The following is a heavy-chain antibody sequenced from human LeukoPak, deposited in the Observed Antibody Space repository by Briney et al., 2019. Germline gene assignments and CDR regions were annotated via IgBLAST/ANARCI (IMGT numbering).Heavy chain of an antibody. CDR3: ARGASNRFDY. CDR1: GFIFSQYS. Sequence: GGSLRLSCAASGFIFSQYSMNWVRQAPGKGLEWVSSIRFTGSYIYYADSVKGRFTISRDDAKNTLYLQMNSLRGEDTAVYYCARGASNRFDYWGQGTLVTVSS. V-gene: IGHV3-21*01. J-gene: IGHJ4*02. D-gene: IGHD1-14*01. CDR2: IRFTGSYI.